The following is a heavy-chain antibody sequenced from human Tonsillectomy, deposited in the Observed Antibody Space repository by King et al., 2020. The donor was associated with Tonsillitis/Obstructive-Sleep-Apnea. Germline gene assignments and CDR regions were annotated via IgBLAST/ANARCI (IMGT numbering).Heavy chain of an antibody. CDR1: GFTFSRYW. J-gene: IGHJ2*01. V-gene: IGHV3-74*01. CDR2: INSDGSIT. D-gene: IGHD6-19*01. Sequence: VQLVESGGGLVQPGGSLRLSCAASGFTFSRYWMHWVRQAPGKGLVWVSRINSDGSITNYADSVKGRFTISRDNAKNTLYLQVNSLRAEDTAVYYCARDTAVAGFWYFDLWGRGTLVTVSS. CDR3: ARDTAVAGFWYFDL.